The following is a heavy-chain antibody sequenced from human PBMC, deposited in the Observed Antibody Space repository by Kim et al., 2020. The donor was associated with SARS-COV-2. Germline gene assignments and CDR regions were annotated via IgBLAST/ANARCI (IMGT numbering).Heavy chain of an antibody. D-gene: IGHD2-21*01. J-gene: IGHJ3*01. CDR1: GFTLSGYW. CDR2: INDDGSGK. V-gene: IGHV3-7*01. Sequence: GGSLRLSCEASGFTLSGYWISWVRQAPGKGLEWVANINDDGSGKYYVDSVKGRFTISRDNAKNSVFLQTNSLRAEDTAVYYCASDIVAVGTKGFDVWGQG. CDR3: ASDIVAVGTKGFDV.